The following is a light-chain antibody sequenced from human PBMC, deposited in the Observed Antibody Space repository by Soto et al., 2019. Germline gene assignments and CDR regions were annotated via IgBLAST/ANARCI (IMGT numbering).Light chain of an antibody. Sequence: EIVLTQSPGTLSLSPGERATLSCRASQSVSSTYLAWYQQIPGQAPRVLIYAASSRATGIPDRFSGSGSGTDFILTISTLEPEDFAVYYCQHYGSSSPVAFGQGTKVEIK. CDR3: QHYGSSSPVA. J-gene: IGKJ1*01. CDR2: AAS. V-gene: IGKV3-20*01. CDR1: QSVSSTY.